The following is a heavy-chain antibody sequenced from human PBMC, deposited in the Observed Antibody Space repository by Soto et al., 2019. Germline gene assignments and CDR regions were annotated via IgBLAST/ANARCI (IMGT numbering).Heavy chain of an antibody. D-gene: IGHD5-12*01. CDR2: INPSGGST. V-gene: IGHV1-46*01. CDR1: GYTFTSYY. CDR3: AREEVEYSGYGVYDY. Sequence: RASVKVSCKASGYTFTSYYMHWVRQAPGQGLEWMGIINPSGGSTSYAQKFQGRATMTRDTSTSTVYMELSSLRSEDTAVYYCAREEVEYSGYGVYDYWGQGTLVTVSS. J-gene: IGHJ4*02.